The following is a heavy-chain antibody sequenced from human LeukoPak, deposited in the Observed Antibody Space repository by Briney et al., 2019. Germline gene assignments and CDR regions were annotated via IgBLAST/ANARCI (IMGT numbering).Heavy chain of an antibody. Sequence: SETLSLTCAVYGGSFSGYYWTWIRRPPGKGLEWIGEINHSGSTNYNPSLKSRVTISVDTSKNQFSLKLSSVTAADTAVYYCAREVEGADDYWGQGTLVTVSS. CDR3: AREVEGADDY. CDR1: GGSFSGYY. V-gene: IGHV4-34*01. CDR2: INHSGST. D-gene: IGHD1-26*01. J-gene: IGHJ4*02.